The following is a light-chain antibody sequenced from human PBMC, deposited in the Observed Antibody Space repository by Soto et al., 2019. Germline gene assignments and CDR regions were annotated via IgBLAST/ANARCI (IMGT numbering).Light chain of an antibody. V-gene: IGLV2-23*02. CDR2: EVS. CDR1: SSDVGSYNL. Sequence: QSALTQPASVSGSPGQSITISCTGTSSDVGSYNLVSWYQQHPGKAPKLMIYEVSKRPSGVSNRFSGSKSGNTASLTISGLQAEDEADYYCRSYAGSSIYVVFGGGTKLTVL. J-gene: IGLJ2*01. CDR3: RSYAGSSIYVV.